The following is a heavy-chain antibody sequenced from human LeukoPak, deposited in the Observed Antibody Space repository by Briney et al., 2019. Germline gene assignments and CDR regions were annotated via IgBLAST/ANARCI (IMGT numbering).Heavy chain of an antibody. CDR2: IYPGDSDT. V-gene: IGHV5-51*01. CDR1: GYSFTSYW. D-gene: IGHD6-13*01. J-gene: IGHJ5*02. Sequence: GESLKISCKGSGYSFTSYWIGWVRQMPGKGLGWMGIIYPGDSDTRYRPSFQGQVTISADKSISTAYLQWSSLKASDTAMYYCARQGSSKGNWFDPWGQGTLVTVYS. CDR3: ARQGSSKGNWFDP.